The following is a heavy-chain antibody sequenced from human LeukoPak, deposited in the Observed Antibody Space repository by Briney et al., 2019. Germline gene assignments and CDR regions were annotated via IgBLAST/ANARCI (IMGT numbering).Heavy chain of an antibody. CDR2: ITGGHYAT. Sequence: GGSLRLSCAASGFSFSSFAMTWVRQAPGKGLEWVSSITGGHYATYNTDSVKGRFTISRDNAKNTLYLQMNSPRADDTAIYYCTKDPNGDYIGAFDPWGQGTLVTVSS. CDR3: TKDPNGDYIGAFDP. V-gene: IGHV3-23*01. D-gene: IGHD4-17*01. CDR1: GFSFSSFA. J-gene: IGHJ5*02.